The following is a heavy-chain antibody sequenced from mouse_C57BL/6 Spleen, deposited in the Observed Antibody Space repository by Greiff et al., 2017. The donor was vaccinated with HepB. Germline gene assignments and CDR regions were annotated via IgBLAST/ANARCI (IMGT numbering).Heavy chain of an antibody. CDR1: GFSLTSYG. Sequence: VHLVESGPGLVQPSQSLSITCTVSGFSLTSYGVHWVRQSPGKGLEWLGVIWSGGSTDYNAAFISRLSISKDNSKSQVFFKMNSLQADDTAIYYCARNANSYDGYYDYWGQGTTLTVSS. CDR2: IWSGGST. CDR3: ARNANSYDGYYDY. J-gene: IGHJ2*01. D-gene: IGHD2-3*01. V-gene: IGHV2-2*01.